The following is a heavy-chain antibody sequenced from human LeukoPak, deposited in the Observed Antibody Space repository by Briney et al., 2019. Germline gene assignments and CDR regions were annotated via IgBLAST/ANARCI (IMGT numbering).Heavy chain of an antibody. CDR2: IKQDGSEK. J-gene: IGHJ4*02. CDR1: GFTFSSYW. D-gene: IGHD3-3*01. CDR3: AKDRVGLKWLLSERALDY. V-gene: IGHV3-7*01. Sequence: PGGSLRLSCAASGFTFSSYWMSWVRQAPGKGLEWVANIKQDGSEKYYVDSVKGRFTISRDNAKNSLYLQMNSLRAEDTAVYYCAKDRVGLKWLLSERALDYWGQGTLVTVSS.